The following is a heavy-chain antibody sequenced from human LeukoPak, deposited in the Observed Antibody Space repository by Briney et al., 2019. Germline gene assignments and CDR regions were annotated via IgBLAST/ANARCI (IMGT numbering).Heavy chain of an antibody. J-gene: IGHJ4*02. D-gene: IGHD3-10*01. CDR3: ATTYYYGSGSYRMLGY. V-gene: IGHV1-69*04. CDR2: IIPILGIA. CDR1: GGTFSSYA. Sequence: ASVKVSCKASGGTFSSYAISWVRLAPGQGLESMGRIIPILGIANYAQKFQGRVTITADKSTSTAYMELSSLRSEDTAVYYCATTYYYGSGSYRMLGYWGQGTLVTVSS.